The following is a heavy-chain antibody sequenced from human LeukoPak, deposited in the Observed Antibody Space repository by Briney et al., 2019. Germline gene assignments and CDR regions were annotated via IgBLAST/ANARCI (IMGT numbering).Heavy chain of an antibody. CDR2: ISGSGGST. J-gene: IGHJ6*02. D-gene: IGHD6-19*01. CDR3: ASSGYSSGWYEDFYYYYGMDV. V-gene: IGHV3-23*01. Sequence: PGGSLRLSCAASGFTFSSYAMSWVRQAPGKGLEWVSAISGSGGSTYYADSVKGRFTISRDNSKNTLYLQMNSLRAEDTAVYYCASSGYSSGWYEDFYYYYGMDVWGQGTTVTVSS. CDR1: GFTFSSYA.